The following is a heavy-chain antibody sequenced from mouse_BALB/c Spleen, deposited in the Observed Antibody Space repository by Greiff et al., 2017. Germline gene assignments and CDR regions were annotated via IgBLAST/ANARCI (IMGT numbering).Heavy chain of an antibody. J-gene: IGHJ3*01. CDR3: ARYGGVRWLAY. CDR2: INPSTGYT. CDR1: GYTFTSYC. Sequence: QVQLKESGAELAKPGASVKMSCKASGYTFTSYCMHWVKQRPGQGLEWIGYINPSTGYTEYNQKFKDKATLTADKSSSTAYMQLSSLTSEDSAVYYCARYGGVRWLAYWGQGTLVTVSA. V-gene: IGHV1-7*01. D-gene: IGHD2-14*01.